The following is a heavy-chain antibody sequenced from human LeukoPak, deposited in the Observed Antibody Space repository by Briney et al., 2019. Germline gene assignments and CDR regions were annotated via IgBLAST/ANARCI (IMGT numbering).Heavy chain of an antibody. Sequence: GGSLRLSCAASGFTFSSYGMHWVRQAPGKGLEWVAFVRYDRSNKYYADSVKGRFTISRDNSKNTLYLQMNSLRAEDTAVYYCAKDALHSTSWYFYFDYWGQGTLVTVSS. D-gene: IGHD6-13*01. V-gene: IGHV3-30*02. J-gene: IGHJ4*02. CDR3: AKDALHSTSWYFYFDY. CDR1: GFTFSSYG. CDR2: VRYDRSNK.